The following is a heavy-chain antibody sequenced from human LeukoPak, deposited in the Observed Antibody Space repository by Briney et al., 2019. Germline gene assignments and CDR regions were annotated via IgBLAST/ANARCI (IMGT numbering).Heavy chain of an antibody. CDR3: VRSEQLVYYYYGMDV. D-gene: IGHD6-6*01. V-gene: IGHV1-69*04. CDR2: IIPIFGIA. CDR1: GGTFSSYA. J-gene: IGHJ6*02. Sequence: ASVKVSCKASGGTFSSYAISWVRQAPGQGLEWMGRIIPIFGIANYAQKFQGRVTITADKSTSTAYMELSSLRSEDTAVYYCVRSEQLVYYYYGMDVWGQGTTVTVSS.